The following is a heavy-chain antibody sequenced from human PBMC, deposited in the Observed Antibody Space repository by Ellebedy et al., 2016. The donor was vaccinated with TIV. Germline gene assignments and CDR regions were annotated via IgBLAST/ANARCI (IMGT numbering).Heavy chain of an antibody. CDR1: GGSFSGYY. J-gene: IGHJ4*02. Sequence: SETLSLTXAVYGGSFSGYYWSWIRQPPGKGLEWIGEINHSGSTNYNPSLKSRVTISVDTSKNQFSLKLSSVTAADTAVYYCARDAGSPNYHLGVPQLGRFPYFDYWGQGTLVTVSS. V-gene: IGHV4-34*01. CDR3: ARDAGSPNYHLGVPQLGRFPYFDY. D-gene: IGHD5-24*01. CDR2: INHSGST.